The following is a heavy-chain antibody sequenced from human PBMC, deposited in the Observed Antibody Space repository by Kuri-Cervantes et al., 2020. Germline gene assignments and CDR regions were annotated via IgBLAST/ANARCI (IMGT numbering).Heavy chain of an antibody. V-gene: IGHV3-30-3*01. J-gene: IGHJ4*02. D-gene: IGHD4-23*01. Sequence: GGSLRLSCAASGFTFSSYAMHWVRQAPGKGLEWVAVISYDGSNKYYADSVKGRSTVSRDNSKNTLYLQMNSLRPEDTAVYYCSRDFFALGDYGGNSMSYFDYWGQGTLVTVSS. CDR1: GFTFSSYA. CDR2: ISYDGSNK. CDR3: SRDFFALGDYGGNSMSYFDY.